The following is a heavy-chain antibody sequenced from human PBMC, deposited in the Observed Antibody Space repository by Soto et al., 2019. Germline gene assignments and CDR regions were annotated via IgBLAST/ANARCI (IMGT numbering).Heavy chain of an antibody. CDR2: ISASGADT. V-gene: IGHV3-23*01. J-gene: IGHJ4*02. Sequence: EVQLLESGGDLVQPGGSLRLSCAASGFNFNIYAMAWVRQALGKGPEWVSAISASGADTYHTDSVRGRFTMSRDNSKNTLYLQMNSLRTEDTAVYYCARGALGSCNGASWYALYYWGRGALVTVSS. CDR1: GFNFNIYA. CDR3: ARGALGSCNGASWYALYY. D-gene: IGHD2-15*01.